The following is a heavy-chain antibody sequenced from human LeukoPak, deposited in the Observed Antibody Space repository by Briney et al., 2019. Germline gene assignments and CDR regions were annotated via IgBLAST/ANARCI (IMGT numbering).Heavy chain of an antibody. CDR1: GGSISSYY. CDR2: MYTSGST. Sequence: SETLSLTCTVSGGSISSYYWSWIRQPPGKGLEWIGYMYTSGSTNYNPSLKSRVTISVDTSKNQFSLKLSSVTAADTAVYYCARRTVKDSSSWYDYWGQGTLVTVSS. J-gene: IGHJ4*02. D-gene: IGHD6-13*01. CDR3: ARRTVKDSSSWYDY. V-gene: IGHV4-4*09.